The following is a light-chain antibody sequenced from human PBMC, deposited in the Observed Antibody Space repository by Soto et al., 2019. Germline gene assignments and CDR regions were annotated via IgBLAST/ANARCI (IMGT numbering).Light chain of an antibody. CDR3: QQYGRSPLT. J-gene: IGKJ5*01. V-gene: IGKV3-20*01. Sequence: TPSPSTLSVYTRERATLSCRASQSVSSNLAWYQQKPGQAPRLLIYGASSRATGIPDRFSGSGSGTDFTLTITRLEPEDFAVYYCQQYGRSPLTFGQGTLLEVK. CDR2: GAS. CDR1: QSVSSN.